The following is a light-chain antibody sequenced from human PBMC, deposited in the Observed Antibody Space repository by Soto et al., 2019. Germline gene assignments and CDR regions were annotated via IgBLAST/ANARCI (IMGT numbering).Light chain of an antibody. CDR2: YDS. CDR1: NIGSKT. J-gene: IGLJ1*01. Sequence: SYELTQPPSVSVAPGETARITCGGNNIGSKTVHWYQQKPGQAPVLVIYYDSRRSSGIPERFSGSNSANTATLTISRVEAGDEADYYCQEWDSSSDRSYVFGTGTKVTVL. V-gene: IGLV3-21*04. CDR3: QEWDSSSDRSYV.